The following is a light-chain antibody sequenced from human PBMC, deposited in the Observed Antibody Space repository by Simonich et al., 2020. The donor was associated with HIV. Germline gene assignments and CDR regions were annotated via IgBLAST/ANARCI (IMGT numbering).Light chain of an antibody. V-gene: IGLV2-14*03. Sequence: QSALTQPVSVSGSPGQSITISCTGTSSDVGGYNYVSWYQQYPGKAPKLMIYDVSKRPSGVSNRFSGSKSGNTASLTISGLQAEDEADYYCSSYTSSTTLVFGGGTKLTVL. CDR2: DVS. CDR3: SSYTSSTTLV. J-gene: IGLJ3*02. CDR1: SSDVGGYNY.